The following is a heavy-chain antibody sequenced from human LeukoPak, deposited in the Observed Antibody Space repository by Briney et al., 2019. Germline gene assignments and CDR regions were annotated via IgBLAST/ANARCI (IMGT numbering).Heavy chain of an antibody. Sequence: GGSRRLSCAASGFNFSDYWMHWVRHAPGKGLVWVSRIDSDGSSTSNADSVKGRYTISRDNAKNTVYLQMNSLRAEDTAVYYCARGFTIFGVVNDAFDIWGQGTMVTVSS. V-gene: IGHV3-74*01. CDR2: IDSDGSST. CDR3: ARGFTIFGVVNDAFDI. D-gene: IGHD3-3*01. J-gene: IGHJ3*02. CDR1: GFNFSDYW.